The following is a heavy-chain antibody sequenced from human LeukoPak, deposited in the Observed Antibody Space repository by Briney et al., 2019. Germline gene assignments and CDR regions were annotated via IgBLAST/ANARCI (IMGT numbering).Heavy chain of an antibody. V-gene: IGHV4-59*01. D-gene: IGHD3-22*01. J-gene: IGHJ6*04. CDR1: GGSISSYY. CDR3: ARASVTMIVVWAMDA. Sequence: TSETLSLTCLVSGGSISSYYWSWIRQAPGKGLEWIGYIYYSGSTNYNPSLKSRVTISVDTSKNQFSLKLSPVTAADTAVYYCARASVTMIVVWAMDAWGKGTTVTVSS. CDR2: IYYSGST.